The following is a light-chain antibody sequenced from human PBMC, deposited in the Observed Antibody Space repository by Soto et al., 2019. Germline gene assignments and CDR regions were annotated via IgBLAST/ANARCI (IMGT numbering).Light chain of an antibody. CDR3: QQSYSTPIFT. V-gene: IGKV1-39*01. CDR1: QSISSY. CDR2: AAS. J-gene: IGKJ3*01. Sequence: DLQMTQSPSSLSASVGDRVTITCRASQSISSYLNWYQQKPGKAPELLIYAASSLESGVPSRFSGSGSGTDFTLTISSLQPEDFATYYCQQSYSTPIFTFGPGTKVDIK.